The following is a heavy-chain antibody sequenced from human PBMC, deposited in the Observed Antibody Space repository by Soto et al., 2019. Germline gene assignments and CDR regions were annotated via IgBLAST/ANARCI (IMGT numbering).Heavy chain of an antibody. CDR2: ISSNSAYI. Sequence: AGGSLRLSCAASGFTVRSFTMNWVRQAPGKGLEWVSTISSNSAYIYYTDALRGRFTISRDNAKNSLHLQMNSLRAEDTAVYYCTRDASRDSSARGWFDPWGPGTLVTVSS. J-gene: IGHJ5*02. CDR1: GFTVRSFT. CDR3: TRDASRDSSARGWFDP. V-gene: IGHV3-21*01. D-gene: IGHD6-13*01.